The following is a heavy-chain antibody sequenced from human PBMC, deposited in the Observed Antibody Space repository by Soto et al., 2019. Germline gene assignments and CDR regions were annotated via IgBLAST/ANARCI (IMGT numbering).Heavy chain of an antibody. J-gene: IGHJ4*02. D-gene: IGHD4-17*01. CDR3: ARVLARYGDYVIDY. CDR1: GYTFTGYY. CDR2: INPNSGGT. V-gene: IGHV1-2*02. Sequence: GASVKVSCKASGYTFTGYYMHWVRQAPGQGLEWMGWINPNSGGTNYAQKFQDRVTMTGDTSISTAYMELSRLRSDDTAVYYCARVLARYGDYVIDYWGQGTLVTVSS.